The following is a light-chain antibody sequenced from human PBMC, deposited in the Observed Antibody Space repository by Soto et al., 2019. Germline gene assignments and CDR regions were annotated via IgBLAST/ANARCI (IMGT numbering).Light chain of an antibody. J-gene: IGLJ1*01. CDR1: NSDIGDWNY. Sequence: QSALTQPASVSGSPGQSITISCTGANSDIGDWNYVSWYQQSPGKAPKLIIYEVNYRPSGVSYRFSGSKSGNTASLTISGLRTEDEANYYCSSYTGTSTQVFGTGTKLTVL. CDR2: EVN. CDR3: SSYTGTSTQV. V-gene: IGLV2-14*01.